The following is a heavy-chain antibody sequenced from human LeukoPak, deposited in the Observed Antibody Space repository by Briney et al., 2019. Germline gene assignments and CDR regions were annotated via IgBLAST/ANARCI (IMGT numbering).Heavy chain of an antibody. V-gene: IGHV3-23*01. J-gene: IGHJ4*02. CDR3: AKGGKWDVTPFDY. CDR1: GFTFTSYS. Sequence: GGSLRLSCAASGFTFTSYSMNWVRQAPGKGLEWVSTISGGGGSTYYADSVKGRFTISRDNSKNTLYLQVNSLRAEDTAVYYCAKGGKWDVTPFDYWGQGTLVTVSP. CDR2: ISGGGGST. D-gene: IGHD1-26*01.